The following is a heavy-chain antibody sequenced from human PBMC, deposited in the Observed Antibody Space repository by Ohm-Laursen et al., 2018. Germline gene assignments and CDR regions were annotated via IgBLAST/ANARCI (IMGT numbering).Heavy chain of an antibody. CDR3: AKRGYCSGGSCYEGLDP. V-gene: IGHV3-23*01. D-gene: IGHD2-15*01. Sequence: GSLRLSCAASGFTFSSYAMSWVRQAPGKGLEWVSAISGSGGSTYYADSVKGRFTISRDNSKNTLYLQMNSLRAEDTAVYYCAKRGYCSGGSCYEGLDPWGQGTLVTVSS. CDR1: GFTFSSYA. CDR2: ISGSGGST. J-gene: IGHJ5*02.